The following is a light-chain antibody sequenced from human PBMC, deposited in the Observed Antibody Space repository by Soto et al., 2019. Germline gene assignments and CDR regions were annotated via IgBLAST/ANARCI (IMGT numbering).Light chain of an antibody. CDR2: AVS. V-gene: IGLV2-14*01. CDR3: SSYTRSSAPYV. CDR1: SSDVGAYNY. J-gene: IGLJ1*01. Sequence: QSVLTQPASVSGSPGQSTTISCTGTSSDVGAYNYVSWYQQHPGKAPKLMIYAVSNRPSGVSNRFSGSKSGNTASLTISGLQAEDEADYYCSSYTRSSAPYVFGTGTKVTVL.